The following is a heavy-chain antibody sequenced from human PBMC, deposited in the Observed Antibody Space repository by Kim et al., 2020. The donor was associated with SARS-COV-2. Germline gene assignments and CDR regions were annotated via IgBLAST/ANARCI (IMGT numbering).Heavy chain of an antibody. V-gene: IGHV1-2*02. Sequence: ASVKVSCKASGYTFTGYYMHWVRQAPGQGLEWMGWINPNSGGTNYAQKFQGRVTMTRDTSISTAYMELSRLRSDDTAVYYCARDPLWGWESADYWGQGTLVTVSS. J-gene: IGHJ4*02. CDR2: INPNSGGT. D-gene: IGHD1-26*01. CDR1: GYTFTGYY. CDR3: ARDPLWGWESADY.